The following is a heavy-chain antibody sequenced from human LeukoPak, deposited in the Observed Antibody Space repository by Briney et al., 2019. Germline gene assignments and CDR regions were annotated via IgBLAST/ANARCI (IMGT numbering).Heavy chain of an antibody. V-gene: IGHV3-23*01. CDR2: IGPGLDT. J-gene: IGHJ4*02. Sequence: GGSLRLSCVASGFTFRSYAMTWVRQAPGKGLEWVSTIGPGLDTHYADSVKGRFTIPRDNSKNTLFLQMNSLRAEDTAVYYCAKGRRDGYNFDFDYWGQGTLVTVSS. CDR3: AKGRRDGYNFDFDY. D-gene: IGHD5-24*01. CDR1: GFTFRSYA.